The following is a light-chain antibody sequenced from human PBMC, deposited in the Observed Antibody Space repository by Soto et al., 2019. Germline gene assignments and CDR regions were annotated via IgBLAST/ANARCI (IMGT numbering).Light chain of an antibody. Sequence: DIQMTQSPSPLSASVGDRVTITCRASQSISSWLAWYQQKPGKAPKLLIYKAASLASGVPSRFSGSGSGTEFTITISSLQPDDAATYYCQPYISSSYTFGQGTKLESK. CDR3: QPYISSSYT. V-gene: IGKV1-5*03. CDR2: KAA. CDR1: QSISSW. J-gene: IGKJ2*01.